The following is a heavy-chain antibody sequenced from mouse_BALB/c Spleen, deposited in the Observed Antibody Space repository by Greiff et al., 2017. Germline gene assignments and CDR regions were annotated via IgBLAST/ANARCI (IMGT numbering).Heavy chain of an antibody. CDR2: INSNGGST. V-gene: IGHV5-6-3*01. J-gene: IGHJ4*01. CDR3: ARERGYAMDY. CDR1: GFTFSSYG. Sequence: EVKLVESGGGLVQPGGSLKLSCAASGFTFSSYGMSWVRQTPDKRLELVATINSNGGSTYYPDSVKGRFTISRDNAKNTLYLQMSSLKSEDTAMYYCARERGYAMDYWGQGTSVTVSS.